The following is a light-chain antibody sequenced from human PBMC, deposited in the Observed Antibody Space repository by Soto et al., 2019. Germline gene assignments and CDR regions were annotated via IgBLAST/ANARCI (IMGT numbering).Light chain of an antibody. J-gene: IGKJ1*01. CDR3: QERTGWPPWT. V-gene: IGKV3-11*01. Sequence: EIVLTHSPATLSLSPGGRATLSYRASQSVSLSLAWYQQKPGQAPRLLIYDASKRASGFPARFSGSGSGTDFTLTISSLEPEDFAVYYCQERTGWPPWTFGQGTKVDI. CDR1: QSVSLS. CDR2: DAS.